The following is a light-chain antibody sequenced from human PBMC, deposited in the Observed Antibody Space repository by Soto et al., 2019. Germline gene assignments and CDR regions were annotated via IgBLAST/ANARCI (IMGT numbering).Light chain of an antibody. V-gene: IGKV1-6*01. Sequence: ALQMTQSPSCLSASVGDRVNITCRASQGIRNDLGWYQQKKGKAPKXXIYAASSLQSGVPSRFSGSGYGTDFNLTISSLQPEDFATYYCLQDYNYPPTFGQGTKVDIK. CDR2: AAS. CDR3: LQDYNYPPT. CDR1: QGIRND. J-gene: IGKJ1*01.